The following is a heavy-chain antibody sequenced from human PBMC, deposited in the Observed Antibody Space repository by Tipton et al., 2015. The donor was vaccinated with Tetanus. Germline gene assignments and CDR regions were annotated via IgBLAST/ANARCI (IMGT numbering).Heavy chain of an antibody. CDR3: SRAYYDSSGYYSSQDFDY. D-gene: IGHD3-22*01. V-gene: IGHV1-2*02. CDR2: INPNSGGT. J-gene: IGHJ4*02. Sequence: QSGAEVKKPGASVKVSFKASGYTFTGYYMHWVRQAPGQGLEWMGWINPNSGGTNYAQKFQGRATMTRDTSISTAYMELSRLRSDDTAVYYCSRAYYDSSGYYSSQDFDYWGQGTLVTVSS. CDR1: GYTFTGYY.